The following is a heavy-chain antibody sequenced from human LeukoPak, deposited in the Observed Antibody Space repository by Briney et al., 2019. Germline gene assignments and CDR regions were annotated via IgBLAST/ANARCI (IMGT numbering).Heavy chain of an antibody. J-gene: IGHJ4*02. Sequence: GGSLRLSCAASGFTFSSYAMTWVRQAPGKGLEWVSTISGSGGSTYYADSVKGRFTISRDSSKNTLSLQMNSLRAEDTAIYYCAKDLVGGVNRGSETLDYWGQGTLVTVSS. D-gene: IGHD2-2*01. V-gene: IGHV3-23*01. CDR2: ISGSGGST. CDR3: AKDLVGGVNRGSETLDY. CDR1: GFTFSSYA.